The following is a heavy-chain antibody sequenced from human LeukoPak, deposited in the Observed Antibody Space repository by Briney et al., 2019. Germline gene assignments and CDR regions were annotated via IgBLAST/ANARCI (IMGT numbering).Heavy chain of an antibody. CDR3: ARVIWFGDLFTFDP. D-gene: IGHD3-10*01. CDR1: GGSISSYY. J-gene: IGHJ5*02. Sequence: PSETLSLTCTVSGGSISSYYWSWIRQPPGKGLEWIGYIYYSGSTNYTPSLKSRVTISVDTSKNQFSLKLSSVTAADTAVYYCARVIWFGDLFTFDPWGQGTLVTVSS. CDR2: IYYSGST. V-gene: IGHV4-59*01.